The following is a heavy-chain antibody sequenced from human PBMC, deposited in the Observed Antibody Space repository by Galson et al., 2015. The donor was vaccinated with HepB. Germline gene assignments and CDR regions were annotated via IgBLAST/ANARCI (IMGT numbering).Heavy chain of an antibody. Sequence: SLRLSCAASGFTFSSYWMSWVRQAPGKGLEWVANIKQDGSEKYYVDSVKGRFTISRDNAKNSLYLQMNSLRAEDTAVYYCARERSSSSGGLGYWGQGTLVTVSS. D-gene: IGHD6-6*01. J-gene: IGHJ4*02. CDR1: GFTFSSYW. CDR2: IKQDGSEK. CDR3: ARERSSSSGGLGY. V-gene: IGHV3-7*01.